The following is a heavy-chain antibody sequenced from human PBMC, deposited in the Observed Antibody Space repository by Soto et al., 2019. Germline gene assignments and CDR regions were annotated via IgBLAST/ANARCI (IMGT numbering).Heavy chain of an antibody. CDR1: GFTFSSYG. J-gene: IGHJ6*02. CDR3: AKDPPGDIAAPYYYYYYGMDV. V-gene: IGHV3-30*18. Sequence: PGGSLTHSCAARGFTFSSYGIHLVRQATGKGLEWVAVISYDGSNKYYADSVKGRFTISRDNSKNTLYLQMNGLRTEDTAVYYCAKDPPGDIAAPYYYYYYGMDVWGQGTTVTAP. CDR2: ISYDGSNK. D-gene: IGHD6-6*01.